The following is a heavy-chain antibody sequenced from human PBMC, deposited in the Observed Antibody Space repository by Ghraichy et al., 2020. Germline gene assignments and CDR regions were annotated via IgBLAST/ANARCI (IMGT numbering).Heavy chain of an antibody. J-gene: IGHJ6*03. CDR1: GFTFSSYW. D-gene: IGHD3-3*01. CDR2: IKQDGSEK. CDR3: AREADDLRGYYYYMDV. V-gene: IGHV3-7*03. Sequence: LSLTCAASGFTFSSYWMSWVRQAPGKGLEWVANIKQDGSEKYYVDSVKGRFTISRDNAKNSLYLQMNSLRAEDTAVYYCAREADDLRGYYYYMDVWGKGTTVTVSS.